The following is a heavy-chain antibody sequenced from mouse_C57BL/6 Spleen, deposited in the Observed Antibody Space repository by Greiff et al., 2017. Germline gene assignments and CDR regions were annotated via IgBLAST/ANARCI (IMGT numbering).Heavy chain of an antibody. J-gene: IGHJ4*01. CDR3: ASGYDGRGYYAMDY. CDR1: GYTFTSYW. D-gene: IGHD2-2*01. V-gene: IGHV1-69*01. CDR2: IDPSDSYT. Sequence: QVQLQQPGAELVMPGASVKLSCKASGYTFTSYWMHWVKQRPGQGLEWIGEIDPSDSYTTYNQKFKGKSTLTVDKSSSTAYMQLSSLTSEDSAVYYCASGYDGRGYYAMDYWGQGTSVTVSS.